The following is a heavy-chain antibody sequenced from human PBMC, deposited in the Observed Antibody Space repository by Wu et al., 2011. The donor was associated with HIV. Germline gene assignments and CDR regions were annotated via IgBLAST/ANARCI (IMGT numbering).Heavy chain of an antibody. Sequence: QVQLLQSGAEVKRPGSSVKVSCKASGGTFSTYAVSWVRQAPGQGLEWMGGILPMFGTTNYAQKFQGRVTITADKSATTVYMELRSLRSEDTAVYYCARSGVSAEYYFYYMNVWGKGTTVTVSS. CDR2: ILPMFGTT. CDR1: GGTFSTYA. J-gene: IGHJ6*03. D-gene: IGHD2-2*01. V-gene: IGHV1-69*14. CDR3: ARSGVSAEYYFYYMNV.